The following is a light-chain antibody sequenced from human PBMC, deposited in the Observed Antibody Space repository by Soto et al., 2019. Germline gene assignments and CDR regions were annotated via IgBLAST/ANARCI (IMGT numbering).Light chain of an antibody. Sequence: QSVLTQPPSASGTPGQRVTISCSGSSSNIGSNSVNWYQQLPGTAPKLLMYSSNQRPSGVPDRFSGSKSGHSASLAISGLQSEDEADYYCAAWDDSLNGVVFGGGTKLTVL. CDR3: AAWDDSLNGVV. J-gene: IGLJ2*01. CDR1: SSNIGSNS. CDR2: SSN. V-gene: IGLV1-44*01.